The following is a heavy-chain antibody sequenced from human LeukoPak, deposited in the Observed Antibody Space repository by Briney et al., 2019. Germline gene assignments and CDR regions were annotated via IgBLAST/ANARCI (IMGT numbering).Heavy chain of an antibody. CDR1: GYTFTSYD. Sequence: ASVKVSYKASGYTFTSYDINWVRQATGQGLEWMGWMNPNSGNTGYAQKFQGRVTMTRNTSISTAYMELSSLRSEDTAVYYCARTHTNCGGDCFPDYWGQGTLVTVSS. V-gene: IGHV1-8*01. CDR3: ARTHTNCGGDCFPDY. CDR2: MNPNSGNT. D-gene: IGHD2-21*02. J-gene: IGHJ4*02.